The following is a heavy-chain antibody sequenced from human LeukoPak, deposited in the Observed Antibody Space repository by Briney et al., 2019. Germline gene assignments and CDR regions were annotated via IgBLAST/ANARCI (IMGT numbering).Heavy chain of an antibody. V-gene: IGHV3-23*01. CDR3: AKDGKQQRDFDY. Sequence: GSLRLSCAASGFTFSSYAMSWVRQAPGKGLEWVSAISGSGGSTYYADSVKGRFTISRDNSKNTLYLQMNSLRAEDTAVYYCAKDGKQQRDFDYWGRGTLVTVSS. CDR2: ISGSGGST. CDR1: GFTFSSYA. J-gene: IGHJ4*02. D-gene: IGHD6-13*01.